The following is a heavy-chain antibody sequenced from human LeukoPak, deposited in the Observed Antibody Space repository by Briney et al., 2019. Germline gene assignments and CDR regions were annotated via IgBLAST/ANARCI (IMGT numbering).Heavy chain of an antibody. V-gene: IGHV3-21*01. CDR3: ARKGCCDSYYYDSSGYEDAFDI. Sequence: PGGSLRLSCTISGITFSSYSMNWVRQAPGKGLEWVSSISSSSSYIYYADSVKGRFTISRDNAKNSLYLQMNSLRAEDTAVYYCARKGCCDSYYYDSSGYEDAFDIWGQGTMVTVSS. CDR1: GITFSSYS. J-gene: IGHJ3*02. CDR2: ISSSSSYI. D-gene: IGHD3-22*01.